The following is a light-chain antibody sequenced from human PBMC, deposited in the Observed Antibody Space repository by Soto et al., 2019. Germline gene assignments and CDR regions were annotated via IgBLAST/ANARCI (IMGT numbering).Light chain of an antibody. CDR3: QQYGSSPLT. V-gene: IGKV3-20*01. Sequence: EIVLTQSPGTLSVSPGERATLSCRASQTIRDSYVAWYQQKPGQAPRLLIYGASNRATGVPDRFSGRGSGTGFTLIISRLEPEDFAVYDCQQYGSSPLTFGGGTKV. CDR2: GAS. J-gene: IGKJ4*01. CDR1: QTIRDSY.